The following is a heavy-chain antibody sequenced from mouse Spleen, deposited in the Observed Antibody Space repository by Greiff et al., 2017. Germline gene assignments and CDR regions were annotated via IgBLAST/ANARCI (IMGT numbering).Heavy chain of an antibody. CDR1: GFSLTSYG. Sequence: VHLVESGPGLVAPSQSLSITCTISGFSLTSYGVHWVRQPPGKGLEWLVVIWSDGSTTYNSALNSRLSISKDNSKSQVFLKVNSLPTDHTAMYYCARGSSYEYYAMDYWGQGTSVTVSS. J-gene: IGHJ4*01. D-gene: IGHD1-1*01. V-gene: IGHV2-6-1*01. CDR2: IWSDGST. CDR3: ARGSSYEYYAMDY.